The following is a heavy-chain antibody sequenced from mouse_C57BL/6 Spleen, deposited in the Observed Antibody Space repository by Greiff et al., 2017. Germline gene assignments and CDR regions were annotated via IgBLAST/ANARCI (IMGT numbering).Heavy chain of an antibody. V-gene: IGHV1-59*01. Sequence: VQLQQPGAELVRPGTSVKLSCKASGYTFTSYWMHWVKQRPGQGLEWIGVIDPSDSYTNYNQKFKGKATLTVDTSSSTAYMQLSSLTSEDSAVYYCASSSYYAMDYWGQGTSVTVSS. J-gene: IGHJ4*01. CDR2: IDPSDSYT. CDR3: ASSSYYAMDY. CDR1: GYTFTSYW.